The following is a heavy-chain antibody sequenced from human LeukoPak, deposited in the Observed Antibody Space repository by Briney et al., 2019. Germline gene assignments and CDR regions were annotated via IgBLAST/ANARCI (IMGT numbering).Heavy chain of an antibody. CDR2: IYYSGST. J-gene: IGHJ4*02. V-gene: IGHV4-59*08. Sequence: KTSETLSLTCAVSGGSIVHYYWSWIRQPPGKGLEWIGYIYYSGSTYYNPSLKSRVTISVDTSKNQFSLKLSSVTAADTAVYYCARADYGGNSLYDYWGQGTLVTVSS. CDR1: GGSIVHYY. CDR3: ARADYGGNSLYDY. D-gene: IGHD4-23*01.